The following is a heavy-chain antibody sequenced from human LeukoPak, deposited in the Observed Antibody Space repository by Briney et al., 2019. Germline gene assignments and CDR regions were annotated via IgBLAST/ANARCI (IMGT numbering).Heavy chain of an antibody. CDR1: GFTFSNYG. J-gene: IGHJ4*02. CDR3: AKAYGYCTTTSCSHEEFDY. V-gene: IGHV3-30*18. CDR2: ISYDGSNK. D-gene: IGHD2-2*01. Sequence: GRSLRLSCAASGFTFSNYGMHWVRQAPGKGLEWVAVISYDGSNKYYADSVKGRFAISRDNSKNTLYLQMNSLRAEDTAVYHCAKAYGYCTTTSCSHEEFDYWGQGTLVTVSS.